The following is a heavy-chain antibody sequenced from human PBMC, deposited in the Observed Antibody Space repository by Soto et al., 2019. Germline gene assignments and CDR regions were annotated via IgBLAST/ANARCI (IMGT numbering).Heavy chain of an antibody. CDR3: AGRMGSIGTGMEV. D-gene: IGHD6-13*01. CDR1: GFIFSDHY. J-gene: IGHJ6*02. Sequence: EVQLVESGGGLVQPGGSLRLSCAASGFIFSDHYMDWVRKAPGKGLEWVGRSRNKANSYTTEYAASVKGRFTISRDDSKNSLYLQMNSLKTDDTAVYYCAGRMGSIGTGMEVWGQWIIVTVS. CDR2: SRNKANSYTT. V-gene: IGHV3-72*01.